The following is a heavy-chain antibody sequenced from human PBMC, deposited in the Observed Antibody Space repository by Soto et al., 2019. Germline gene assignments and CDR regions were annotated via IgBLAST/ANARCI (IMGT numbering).Heavy chain of an antibody. CDR2: ISSSSSYI. J-gene: IGHJ5*02. CDR3: ARAPDYDILTGLSGWFDP. D-gene: IGHD3-9*01. CDR1: GFTFSSYS. Sequence: GGSLRLSCAASGFTFSSYSMNWVRQAPGKGLEWVSSISSSSSYIYYADSVKGRFTISRDNAKNSLYLQMNSLRAEDTAVYYCARAPDYDILTGLSGWFDPWAREPWSPSPQ. V-gene: IGHV3-21*01.